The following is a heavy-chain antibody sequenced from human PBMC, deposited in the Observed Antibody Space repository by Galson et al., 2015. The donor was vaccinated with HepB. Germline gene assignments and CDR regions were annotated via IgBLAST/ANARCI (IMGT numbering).Heavy chain of an antibody. CDR3: ARQISDYIWGGYLAYFDY. J-gene: IGHJ4*02. CDR1: GYSFTSYW. CDR2: IYPGDSDT. Sequence: QSGAEMKKPGESLKISCKGSGYSFTSYWIGWVRQMPGKGLEWMGIIYPGDSDTRYSPSFQGQVAISADKSISTAYLQWSSLKASDTAMYYCARQISDYIWGGYLAYFDYWGQGTLVTVSS. V-gene: IGHV5-51*01. D-gene: IGHD3-16*02.